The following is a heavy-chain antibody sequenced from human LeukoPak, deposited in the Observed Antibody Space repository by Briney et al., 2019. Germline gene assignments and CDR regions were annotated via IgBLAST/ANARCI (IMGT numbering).Heavy chain of an antibody. Sequence: SETLSLTCTVSGGSISSYYWSWIRQPAGKGLEWIGRIYTSGSTNYNPSLKRRVTISVDASKNQFSLKLSSVAPADTAVYYCARDGGASQSDYWGQGTLVTVSS. CDR2: IYTSGST. CDR1: GGSISSYY. CDR3: ARDGGASQSDY. V-gene: IGHV4-4*07. D-gene: IGHD3-3*01. J-gene: IGHJ4*02.